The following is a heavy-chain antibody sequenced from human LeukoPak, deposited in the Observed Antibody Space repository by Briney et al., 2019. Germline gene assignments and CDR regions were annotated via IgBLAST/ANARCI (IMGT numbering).Heavy chain of an antibody. CDR2: HFASNK. CDR3: ARDLCSTTSCFDY. CDR1: GFIFSSYG. V-gene: IGHV3-33*01. J-gene: IGHJ4*02. D-gene: IGHD2-2*01. Sequence: GGSLRLSCVTSGFIFSSYGIHWVRQAPGKGLEWVAWHFASNKYYAESVRGRFTMSRDNSKSILYLQMDSLRVEDTAVYYCARDLCSTTSCFDYWGQGTLVSVSS.